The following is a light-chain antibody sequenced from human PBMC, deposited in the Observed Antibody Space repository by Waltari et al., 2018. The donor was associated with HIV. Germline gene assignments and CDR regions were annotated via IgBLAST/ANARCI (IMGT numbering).Light chain of an antibody. Sequence: QSALTQPASVSGSPGQSITISCTGTSSDVGNYNHVSWYQQHPGKAPKVIIYDVNKRPSGVSNRVSGSKSGNTASLTISGLQAEDEGLYYCCSYAGSIYVVFGGGTKVTVL. J-gene: IGLJ2*01. V-gene: IGLV2-23*02. CDR3: CSYAGSIYVV. CDR2: DVN. CDR1: SSDVGNYNH.